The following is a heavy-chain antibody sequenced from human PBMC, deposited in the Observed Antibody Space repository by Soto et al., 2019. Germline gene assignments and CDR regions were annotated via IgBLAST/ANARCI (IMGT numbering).Heavy chain of an antibody. CDR1: GYTFTSYG. V-gene: IGHV1-18*01. Sequence: ASVKVSCKASGYTFTSYGISWVRQAPGQGLEWMGWINAYNGNTKYAQKLQGRVTMTTDTSTSTAYMELRSLRSDDTAVYYCAREILTGYYPAGWFDPWGQGTLVTVSS. D-gene: IGHD3-9*01. CDR2: INAYNGNT. J-gene: IGHJ5*02. CDR3: AREILTGYYPAGWFDP.